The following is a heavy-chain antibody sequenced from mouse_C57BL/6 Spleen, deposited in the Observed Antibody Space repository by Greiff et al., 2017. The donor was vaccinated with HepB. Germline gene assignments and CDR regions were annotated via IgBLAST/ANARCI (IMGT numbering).Heavy chain of an antibody. CDR1: GFTFSSYA. D-gene: IGHD2-3*01. Sequence: EVQLVESGGGLVKPGGSLKLSCAASGFTFSSYAMSWVRQTPEKRLEWVATISDGGSYTYYPDNVKGRFTISRDNAKNNLYLQMSHLKSEDTAMYYCARAYDVPGYFDVWGTGTTVTVSS. CDR2: ISDGGSYT. J-gene: IGHJ1*03. V-gene: IGHV5-4*01. CDR3: ARAYDVPGYFDV.